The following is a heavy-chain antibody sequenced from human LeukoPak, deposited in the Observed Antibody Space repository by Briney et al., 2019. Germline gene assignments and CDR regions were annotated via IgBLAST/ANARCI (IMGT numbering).Heavy chain of an antibody. V-gene: IGHV3-30*18. CDR2: ISYDGSNK. CDR3: AKEGTLFYDSSGPILDY. CDR1: GFTFSSYV. Sequence: GGSLRLSCAASGFTFSSYVMQWVRQVPGKGLEWVAVISYDGSNKYYADSVKGRFTISRDNSKNTLYLQMNSLRAEDTAVYYCAKEGTLFYDSSGPILDYWGQGTLVTVSS. J-gene: IGHJ4*02. D-gene: IGHD3-22*01.